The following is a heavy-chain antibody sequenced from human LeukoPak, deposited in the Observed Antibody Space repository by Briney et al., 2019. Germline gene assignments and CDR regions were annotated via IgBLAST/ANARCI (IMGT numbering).Heavy chain of an antibody. J-gene: IGHJ6*02. D-gene: IGHD2-15*01. V-gene: IGHV1-2*04. CDR3: ARRIGYCSGGSCLYGMDV. CDR1: GYTFTGYY. CDR2: INPNSGGT. Sequence: ASVKVSCKASGYTFTGYYMHWVRQAPGQGLEWMGWINPNSGGTNYAQKFQGWVTMTRDTSISTAYKELSRLRSDDTAVYYCARRIGYCSGGSCLYGMDVWGQGTTVTVSS.